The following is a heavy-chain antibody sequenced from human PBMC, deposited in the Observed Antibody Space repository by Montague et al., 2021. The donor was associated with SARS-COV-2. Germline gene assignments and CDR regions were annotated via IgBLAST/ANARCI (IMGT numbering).Heavy chain of an antibody. Sequence: SETLSLTCTVSGGSISSSSCYWGWIRQPPGKGLDWIGSIYYSGSTYYNPSLKSRVTISVDTSKNQFSLKLSSVTAADTAVYYCARVGRQQLVRLSGMDVWGQGTTVTVSS. J-gene: IGHJ6*02. D-gene: IGHD6-13*01. CDR2: IYYSGST. CDR3: ARVGRQQLVRLSGMDV. CDR1: GGSISSSSCY. V-gene: IGHV4-39*07.